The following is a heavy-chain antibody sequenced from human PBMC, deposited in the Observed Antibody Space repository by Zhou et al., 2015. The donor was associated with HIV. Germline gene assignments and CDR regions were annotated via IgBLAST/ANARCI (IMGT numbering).Heavy chain of an antibody. D-gene: IGHD4-17*01. Sequence: QVQLVQSGAEVKKPGSSVKVSCKASGGTFSSYTISWVRQAPGQGLEWMGRIIPILGIANYAQKFQGRVTITADKSTSTAYMELSSLRSEDTAVYYCARGTDDYGDAVWYYYGMDVWGQGTTVTVSS. J-gene: IGHJ6*02. CDR2: IIPILGIA. V-gene: IGHV1-69*02. CDR1: GGTFSSYT. CDR3: ARGTDDYGDAVWYYYGMDV.